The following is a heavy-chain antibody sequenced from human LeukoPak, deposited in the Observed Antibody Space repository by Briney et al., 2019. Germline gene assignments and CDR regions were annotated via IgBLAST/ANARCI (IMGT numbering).Heavy chain of an antibody. CDR3: AGYSVAARQVDY. J-gene: IGHJ4*02. CDR2: IYYSGST. D-gene: IGHD6-6*01. CDR1: GGSISSYY. V-gene: IGHV4-59*08. Sequence: SETLSLTCTVSGGSISSYYWSWIRQPPGKGLEWAGYIYYSGSTNYNPSLKSRVTISVDTSKNQFSLKLSSVTAADTAVYYCAGYSVAARQVDYWGQGTLVTVSS.